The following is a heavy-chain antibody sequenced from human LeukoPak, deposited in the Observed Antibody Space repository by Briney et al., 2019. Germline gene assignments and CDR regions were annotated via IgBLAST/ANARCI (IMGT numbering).Heavy chain of an antibody. CDR2: INLNGGST. V-gene: IGHV3-20*01. Sequence: GGSLRLSCAASGFTFDDYGMSWVRHAPGKGLGLVSGINLNGGSTGYADSVKGRFTISRDNAKNSLYLQMSSLRVEDTALYHCVRDYAYCGGDCYSPRGDAFDIWGQGTMVTVSS. D-gene: IGHD2-21*02. J-gene: IGHJ3*02. CDR1: GFTFDDYG. CDR3: VRDYAYCGGDCYSPRGDAFDI.